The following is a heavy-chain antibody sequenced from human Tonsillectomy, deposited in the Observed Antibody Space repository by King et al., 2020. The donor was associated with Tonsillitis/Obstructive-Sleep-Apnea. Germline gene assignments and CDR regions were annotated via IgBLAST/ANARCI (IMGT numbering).Heavy chain of an antibody. V-gene: IGHV5-51*01. J-gene: IGHJ3*02. Sequence: VQLVESGAEVKKPGESLRISCTASGYNFINYWIGWVRQMPGKGLEWMGSIYPGDSDTAYSTSFQDQVTISADKSITTAYLQWSNLKASDTAIYYCARRYGFDYGDAFDIWGQGTVVTVSS. CDR2: IYPGDSDT. CDR3: ARRYGFDYGDAFDI. CDR1: GYNFINYW. D-gene: IGHD5-12*01.